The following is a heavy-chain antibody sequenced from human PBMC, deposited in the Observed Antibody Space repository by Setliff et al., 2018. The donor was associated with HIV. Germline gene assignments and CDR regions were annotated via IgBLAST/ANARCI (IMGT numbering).Heavy chain of an antibody. CDR2: MYYTGTT. Sequence: PSETLSLTCAVSGYSVSSGYYWAWIQQAPGKGLPWIGQMYYTGTTDYNPSLSSRLPISQDKSRNQFSLKLSFVNATATAIYYFARGVGIGGNWFDPWGQGIMVTVSS. CDR3: ARGVGIGGNWFDP. CDR1: GYSVSSGYY. V-gene: IGHV4-38-2*01. J-gene: IGHJ5*02. D-gene: IGHD2-15*01.